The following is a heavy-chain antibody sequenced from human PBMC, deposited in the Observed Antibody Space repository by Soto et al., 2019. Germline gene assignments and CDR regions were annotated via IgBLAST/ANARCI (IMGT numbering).Heavy chain of an antibody. Sequence: GGSLRLSCAASGFIFRSYAMTWFRQGPGRGLEWVSAISASGASTDYADSVRGRFTISRDNSKNMLYLQMNSLRPDDTALYYCAKAYDSNWDYFDYWGQGTRVTVSS. J-gene: IGHJ4*02. CDR1: GFIFRSYA. CDR2: ISASGAST. CDR3: AKAYDSNWDYFDY. D-gene: IGHD6-13*01. V-gene: IGHV3-23*01.